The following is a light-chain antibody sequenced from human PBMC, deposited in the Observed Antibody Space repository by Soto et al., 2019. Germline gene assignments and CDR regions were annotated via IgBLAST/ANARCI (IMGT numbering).Light chain of an antibody. V-gene: IGKV3-11*01. CDR3: QPRSNRIT. J-gene: IGKJ5*01. Sequence: EFVLTQSPATLSLSPGERAILSCRASQSVAGSLAWYQQKPGQAPRLLIYDISTRAAAIPARFSGSGSGTDFTLTVSSLEPEDFALYYCQPRSNRITFGQGTRLEIK. CDR1: QSVAGS. CDR2: DIS.